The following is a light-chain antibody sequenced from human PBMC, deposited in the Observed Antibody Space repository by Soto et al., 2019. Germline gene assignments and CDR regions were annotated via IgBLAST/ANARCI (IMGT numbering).Light chain of an antibody. CDR3: RQYNKWPPAT. CDR2: GAS. Sequence: EIVVTQSPATLSVSPGERATLSFRASQSVGSNLAWYQHKPGQAPSLLVYGASTRATGIPVRFSGSGSGTEFTLTINSLQSEDFAVYYCRQYNKWPPATVGQGTRLEIK. J-gene: IGKJ5*01. CDR1: QSVGSN. V-gene: IGKV3-15*01.